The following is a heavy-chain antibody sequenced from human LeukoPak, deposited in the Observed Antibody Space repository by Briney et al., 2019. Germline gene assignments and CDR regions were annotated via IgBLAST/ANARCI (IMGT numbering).Heavy chain of an antibody. V-gene: IGHV4-59*01. CDR3: ARGRLGELYFDY. J-gene: IGHJ4*02. CDR1: GGSFSGYY. D-gene: IGHD1-26*01. CDR2: IYYSGST. Sequence: PSETLSLTCAVYGGSFSGYYWSWIRQPPGKGREWIGYIYYSGSTNYNPSLKSRVTISVDTSKNQFSLKLSSVTAADTAVYYCARGRLGELYFDYWGRGTLVTVSS.